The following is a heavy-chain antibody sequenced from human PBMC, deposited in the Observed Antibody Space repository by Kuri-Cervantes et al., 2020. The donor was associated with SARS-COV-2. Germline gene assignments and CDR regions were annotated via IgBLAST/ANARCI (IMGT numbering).Heavy chain of an antibody. J-gene: IGHJ6*02. CDR3: ARDSSSSNWTLYYYYGMDV. Sequence: ASVKVSCKASGYTFTGYYMHWVRQAPGQGLEWMGRINPNSGGTIYAQKLQGRVTMTTDTSTSTAYMELRSLRSDDTAVYYCARDSSSSNWTLYYYYGMDVWGQGTTVTVSS. CDR1: GYTFTGYY. CDR2: INPNSGGT. V-gene: IGHV1-2*06. D-gene: IGHD6-13*01.